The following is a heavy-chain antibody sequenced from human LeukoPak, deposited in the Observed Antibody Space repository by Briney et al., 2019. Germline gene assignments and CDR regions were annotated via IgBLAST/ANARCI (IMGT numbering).Heavy chain of an antibody. CDR3: GRGNKSFDP. CDR2: INPNTGDT. Sequence: VASVKVSCKASGYTFTGYYMHWVRQAPGQGLEWIGWINPNTGDTNYAPKFQGRVTMIKDTSTNSAYMELNKLTSDDTAVYYCGRGNKSFDPWGQGTLVTVSS. V-gene: IGHV1-2*02. CDR1: GYTFTGYY. J-gene: IGHJ5*02.